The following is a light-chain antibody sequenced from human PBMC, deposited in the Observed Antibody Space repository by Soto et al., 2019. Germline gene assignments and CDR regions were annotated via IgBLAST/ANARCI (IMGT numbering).Light chain of an antibody. CDR2: DES. V-gene: IGLV3-21*02. CDR1: NIGSQT. Sequence: SYELTQPPSVSVAPGQTARITCGGNNIGSQTVHWYQQKSGQAPVLVVDDESDRPSGIPERFSGSKSGNTATLTISRVEAGDEADYYCQVWDDSSDHVLFGGGTKLTVL. J-gene: IGLJ2*01. CDR3: QVWDDSSDHVL.